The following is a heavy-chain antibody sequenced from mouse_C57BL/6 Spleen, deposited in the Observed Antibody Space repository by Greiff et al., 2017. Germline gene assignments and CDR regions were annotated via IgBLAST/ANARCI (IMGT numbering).Heavy chain of an antibody. CDR3: ASGEIITPWFAY. D-gene: IGHD1-1*01. Sequence: EVKLVESGPGLVKPSQSLSLTCSVTGYSITSGYYWNWIRQFPGNKLEWMGYISYDGSNNYNPSLKNRISITRDTSKNQFFLKLNSVTTEDTATYYCASGEIITPWFAYWGQGTLVTVSA. V-gene: IGHV3-6*01. CDR2: ISYDGSN. J-gene: IGHJ3*01. CDR1: GYSITSGYY.